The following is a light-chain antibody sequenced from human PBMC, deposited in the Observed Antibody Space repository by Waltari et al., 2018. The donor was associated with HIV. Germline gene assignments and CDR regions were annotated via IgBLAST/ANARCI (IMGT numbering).Light chain of an antibody. CDR3: QHYHSDPPT. J-gene: IGKJ1*01. Sequence: IRMTQSPSSFSASVGDRVTMTCRASQGISNSLDWYQQKPGKAPKLLIYDTSTLQTGVPSRFSGGGSGTDFSLTISCLQSEDFATYYCQHYHSDPPTFGQGTKVEIK. V-gene: IGKV1-8*01. CDR2: DTS. CDR1: QGISNS.